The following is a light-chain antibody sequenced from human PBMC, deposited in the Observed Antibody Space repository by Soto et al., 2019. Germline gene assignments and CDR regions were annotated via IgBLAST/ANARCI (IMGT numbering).Light chain of an antibody. CDR3: QQSYRTQYT. J-gene: IGKJ2*01. Sequence: DIQMTQSPSSVSASVGDRITITCRASQGISSWLAWYQQKPGKAPKLLIYAASTLQSAVPSRFSGSGSGTDFTLTISSLQPEDFATYYCQQSYRTQYTFGQGTKLEIK. CDR1: QGISSW. V-gene: IGKV1-12*01. CDR2: AAS.